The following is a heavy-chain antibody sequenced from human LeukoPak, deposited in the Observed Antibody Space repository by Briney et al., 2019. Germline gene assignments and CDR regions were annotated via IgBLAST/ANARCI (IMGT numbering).Heavy chain of an antibody. CDR1: GGSISSSNW. J-gene: IGHJ4*02. CDR2: INHSGST. CDR3: ARRFNWGYDY. Sequence: PSGTLSLTCAVSGGSISSSNWWSWVRQPPGKGLEWIGEINHSGSTNYNPSLKSRVTISVDTSKNQFSLKLSSVTAADTAVYYCARRFNWGYDYWGQGTLVTVSS. V-gene: IGHV4-4*02. D-gene: IGHD7-27*01.